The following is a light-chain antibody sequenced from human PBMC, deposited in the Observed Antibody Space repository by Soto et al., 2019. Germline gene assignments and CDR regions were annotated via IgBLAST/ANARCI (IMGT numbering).Light chain of an antibody. J-gene: IGLJ2*01. CDR3: AAWDDNLNGLV. CDR1: SSNIGSNS. V-gene: IGLV1-44*01. CDR2: VSN. Sequence: QSVLTQPPSASGTPGQTVTISCSGSSSNIGSNSVKWYQQLPGTAPKLLIYVSNQRPSGVPDRFSGSKSGTSASLAISGPQSEDEADYYCAAWDDNLNGLVFGGGTKLTVL.